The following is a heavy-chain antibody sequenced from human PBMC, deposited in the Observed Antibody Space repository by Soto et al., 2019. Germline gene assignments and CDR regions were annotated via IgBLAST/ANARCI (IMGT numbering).Heavy chain of an antibody. J-gene: IGHJ4*02. CDR2: INHSGST. D-gene: IGHD3-16*02. Sequence: PSETLSLTCAVYGGSFSGYYWTWIRQPPGTGLEWIGEINHSGSTNYNPSLKSRVTISVDTSKNQFSLKLTSVTAADTAVYYCARRGLRLGELSFAFDYWGQGTLVTVSS. CDR1: GGSFSGYY. V-gene: IGHV4-34*01. CDR3: ARRGLRLGELSFAFDY.